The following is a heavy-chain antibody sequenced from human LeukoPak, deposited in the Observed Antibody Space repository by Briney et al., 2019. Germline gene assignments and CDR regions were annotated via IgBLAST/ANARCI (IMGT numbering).Heavy chain of an antibody. V-gene: IGHV3-48*03. CDR1: GFTFSYYE. J-gene: IGHJ6*02. CDR3: ARDKWELLGYCYYGMDV. CDR2: ISGGGYTI. D-gene: IGHD1-26*01. Sequence: GGSLRLSCAASGFTFSYYEMNWVRQAPGKGLEWVSYISGGGYTIYYADSVRGRFTVSRDNAKNSLFLQMSSLRAEDTAVYYCARDKWELLGYCYYGMDVWGQGTTVTVSS.